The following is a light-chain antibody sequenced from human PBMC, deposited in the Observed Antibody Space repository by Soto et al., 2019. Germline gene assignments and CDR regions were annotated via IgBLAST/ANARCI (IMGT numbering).Light chain of an antibody. J-gene: IGKJ1*01. Sequence: DIVMTQSPDSLAVSLGERSTIYCKSSQSVLYSSNNKNYLAWYQQKPGQPPKLLIYWASARDSGVTDRFSGSGSGTDFTLTISRLQAEDVAVYYCQQYHTTQWTFGQGTRVEIK. CDR1: QSVLYSSNNKNY. CDR2: WAS. CDR3: QQYHTTQWT. V-gene: IGKV4-1*01.